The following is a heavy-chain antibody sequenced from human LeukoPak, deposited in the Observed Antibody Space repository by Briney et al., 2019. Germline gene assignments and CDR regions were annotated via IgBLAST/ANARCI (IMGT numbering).Heavy chain of an antibody. CDR2: MNPNSGNT. D-gene: IGHD3-3*01. CDR1: GYTSTSYD. CDR3: ARIGYYDFWSGYYGHHDAFDI. V-gene: IGHV1-8*01. Sequence: GASVKVSCKASGYTSTSYDINWVRQATGQGLEWMGWMNPNSGNTGYAQKFQGRVTMTRNTSISTAYMELSSLRSEDTAVYYCARIGYYDFWSGYYGHHDAFDIWGQGTMVTVSS. J-gene: IGHJ3*02.